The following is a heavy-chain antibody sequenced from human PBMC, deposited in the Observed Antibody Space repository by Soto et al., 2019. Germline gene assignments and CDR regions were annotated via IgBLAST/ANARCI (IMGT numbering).Heavy chain of an antibody. CDR2: ISYDGSNK. CDR3: ARGGLRSITIFGVVDY. J-gene: IGHJ4*02. V-gene: IGHV3-30-3*01. CDR1: GFTFSSYA. Sequence: GGSLRLSCAASGFTFSSYAMHWVRQAPGKGLEWVAVISYDGSNKYYADSVKGRFTISRDNSKNTLYLQMNSLRAEDTAVYYCARGGLRSITIFGVVDYWGQGTLVTSPQ. D-gene: IGHD3-3*01.